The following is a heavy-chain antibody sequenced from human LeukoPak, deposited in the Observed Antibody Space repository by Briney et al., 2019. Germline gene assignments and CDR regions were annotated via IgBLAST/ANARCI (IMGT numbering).Heavy chain of an antibody. CDR1: GGSISSSSYY. V-gene: IGHV4-61*01. CDR3: ARDIRGPTDY. Sequence: PSETLSLTCTVSGGSISSSSYYWSWIRQPPGKGLEWIGYIYYSGSTNYNPSLKSRVTISVDTSKNQFSLKLSSVTAADTAVYYCARDIRGPTDYWGQGTLVTVSS. CDR2: IYYSGST. D-gene: IGHD2-15*01. J-gene: IGHJ4*02.